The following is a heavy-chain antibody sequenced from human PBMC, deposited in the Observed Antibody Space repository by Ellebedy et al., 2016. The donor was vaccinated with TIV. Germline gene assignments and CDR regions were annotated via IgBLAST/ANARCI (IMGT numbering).Heavy chain of an antibody. CDR1: GGSVRGYY. D-gene: IGHD3-16*01. Sequence: PSETLSLTCAVSGGSVRGYYWTWIRQSPGKALEWIGNIDYSGVTKYNPSLKSQVTISLDRSKNQLSLKLRFASAADTAVYYCARDGVDGMDVWGQGTTVAVSS. V-gene: IGHV4-59*02. CDR2: IDYSGVT. J-gene: IGHJ6*02. CDR3: ARDGVDGMDV.